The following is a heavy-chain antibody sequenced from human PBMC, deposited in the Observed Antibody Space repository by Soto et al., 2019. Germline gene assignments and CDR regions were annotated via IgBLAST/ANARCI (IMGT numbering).Heavy chain of an antibody. Sequence: LRLSCAASGFTFSSYGMHWVRQAPGKGLEWVAVISYDGSNKYYADSVKGRFTISRDNSKNTLYLQMNSLRAEDTAVYYCAKDSARPIGGYSSGWGYYYYYLDVWGKGTTVTVSS. D-gene: IGHD6-19*01. CDR1: GFTFSSYG. J-gene: IGHJ6*03. V-gene: IGHV3-30*18. CDR2: ISYDGSNK. CDR3: AKDSARPIGGYSSGWGYYYYYLDV.